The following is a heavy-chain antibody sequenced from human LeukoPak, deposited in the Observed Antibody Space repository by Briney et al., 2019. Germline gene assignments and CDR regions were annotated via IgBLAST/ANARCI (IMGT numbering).Heavy chain of an antibody. V-gene: IGHV3-21*01. CDR3: ARDSGDYYMDV. D-gene: IGHD1-14*01. CDR2: ISSSSSYI. J-gene: IGHJ6*03. CDR1: GFTFSSYS. Sequence: GGSLRLSCAASGFTFSSYSMNWVRQAPGKGLEWVSSISSSSSYIYYADSVKGRFTISRDNAKNSLYLQMNSLRAGDTAVYYCARDSGDYYMDVWGKGTTVTVSS.